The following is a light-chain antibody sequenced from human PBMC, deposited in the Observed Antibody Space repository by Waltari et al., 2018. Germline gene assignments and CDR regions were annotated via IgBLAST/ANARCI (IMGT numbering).Light chain of an antibody. V-gene: IGKV3-11*01. CDR3: HQGSTWPRT. J-gene: IGKJ2*01. Sequence: EIVLTQSPVTLSLSPGQRATLYCRASQSVDNFLGGYPQKPGQAPRLLIYDATKRAPGIPARFSGGGSATDFTLTISSLEPEDVGLYYCHQGSTWPRTFGQGTKLEI. CDR2: DAT. CDR1: QSVDNF.